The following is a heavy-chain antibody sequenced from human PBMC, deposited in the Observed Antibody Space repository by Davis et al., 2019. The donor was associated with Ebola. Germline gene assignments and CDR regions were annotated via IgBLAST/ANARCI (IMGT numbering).Heavy chain of an antibody. J-gene: IGHJ4*02. CDR1: GFTFSSFW. CDR2: IKSKTDGGTT. Sequence: PGGSLRLSCAASGFTFSSFWMSWARQAPGKGLEWVGRIKSKTDGGTTDYAAPVEGRFIISRDDSKNTLYLEMNSLKTEDTAVYYCGIGQAAYCGQGTLVTVSS. V-gene: IGHV3-15*01. CDR3: GIGQAAY. D-gene: IGHD3/OR15-3a*01.